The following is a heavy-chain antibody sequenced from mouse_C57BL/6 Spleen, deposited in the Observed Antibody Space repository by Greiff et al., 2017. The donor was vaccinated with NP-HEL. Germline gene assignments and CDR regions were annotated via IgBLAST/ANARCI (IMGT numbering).Heavy chain of an antibody. CDR3: ARFITTVVRGYFDY. CDR1: GFTFSSYA. J-gene: IGHJ2*01. D-gene: IGHD1-1*01. Sequence: EVQVVESGGGLVKPGGSLKLSCAASGFTFSSYAMSWVRQTPEKRLEWVATISDGGSYTYYPDNVKGRFTISRDNAKNNLYLQMSHLKSEDTAIYYCARFITTVVRGYFDYWGQGTTLTVSS. V-gene: IGHV5-4*01. CDR2: ISDGGSYT.